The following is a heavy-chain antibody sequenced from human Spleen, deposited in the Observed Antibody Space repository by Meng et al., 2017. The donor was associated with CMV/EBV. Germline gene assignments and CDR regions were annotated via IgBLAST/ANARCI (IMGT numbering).Heavy chain of an antibody. D-gene: IGHD3-3*01. V-gene: IGHV3-23*01. CDR3: AKVSARGDYYDFWSGPMDV. Sequence: ETLSLTCTVSGASVSSGSYYWSWIRQPPGKGLEWVSTISGSGATAYYADSVKGRFTISRGNSNNTLFLQMSSLRAEDTAVYYCAKVSARGDYYDFWSGPMDVWGQGTTVTVSS. J-gene: IGHJ6*02. CDR2: ISGSGATA. CDR1: GASVSSGSYY.